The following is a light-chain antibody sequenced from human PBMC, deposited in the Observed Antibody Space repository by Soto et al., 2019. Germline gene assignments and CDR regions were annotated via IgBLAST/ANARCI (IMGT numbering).Light chain of an antibody. CDR1: SSDVGAYNY. V-gene: IGLV2-11*01. Sequence: QSALTQPRSVSGSPGQSVTISCTGTSSDVGAYNYVSWYQQHPGKAPKLIIYDVTKRPSGVPDRFSASKSGNTASLTISGLQAEDEADYYCCSYAGSSPSVVFGGGTQLTVL. CDR2: DVT. CDR3: CSYAGSSPSVV. J-gene: IGLJ2*01.